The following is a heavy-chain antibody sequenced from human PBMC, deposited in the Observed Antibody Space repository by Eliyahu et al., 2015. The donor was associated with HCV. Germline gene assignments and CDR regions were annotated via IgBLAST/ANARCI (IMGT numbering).Heavy chain of an antibody. J-gene: IGHJ5*02. CDR2: IKEDGSEK. D-gene: IGHD2-2*01. CDR1: GFTFSSYW. V-gene: IGHV3-7*01. CDR3: ARVSPRVVPPIPGGYWFDP. Sequence: EVQLVESGGGLVQPGGSLRLSCAASGFTFSSYWMSWVRQAPGKGLERVANIKEDGSEKYYVDSVKGRFTISRDNAKNSLYLQMNSLRAEDTAVYYCARVSPRVVPPIPGGYWFDPWGQGTLVTVSS.